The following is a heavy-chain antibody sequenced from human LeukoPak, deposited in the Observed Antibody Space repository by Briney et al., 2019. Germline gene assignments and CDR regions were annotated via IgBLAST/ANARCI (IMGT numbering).Heavy chain of an antibody. CDR1: GFTFSNYW. CDR2: ISWNSGSI. V-gene: IGHV3-9*01. D-gene: IGHD3-22*01. CDR3: AKDMGYYDSSGYSGWLFDI. J-gene: IGHJ3*02. Sequence: GGSLRLSCAASGFTFSNYWMHWVRQAPGKGLEWVSGISWNSGSIGYADSVKGRFTISRDNAKNSLYLQMNSLRAEDTALYYCAKDMGYYDSSGYSGWLFDIWGQGTMVTVSS.